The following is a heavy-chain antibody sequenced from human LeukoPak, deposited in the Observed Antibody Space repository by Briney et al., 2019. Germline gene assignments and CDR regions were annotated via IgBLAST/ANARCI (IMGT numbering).Heavy chain of an antibody. CDR3: AKDDDWGRYKH. CDR2: ISPSGGIT. V-gene: IGHV3-23*01. J-gene: IGHJ1*01. D-gene: IGHD3-16*01. Sequence: GGSLRLSCAASGFTFSSHGMNWVRQAPGKGLERVSGISPSGGITYYTDSVKGRFTISRDNSKNTQSLQMNSLRAEDTAVYYCAKDDDWGRYKHWGQGTLVTVSS. CDR1: GFTFSSHG.